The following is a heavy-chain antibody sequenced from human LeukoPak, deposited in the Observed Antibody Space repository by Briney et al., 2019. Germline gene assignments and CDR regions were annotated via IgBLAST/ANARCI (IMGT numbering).Heavy chain of an antibody. J-gene: IGHJ4*02. CDR3: AAMVREDNFDY. CDR1: GDSISSGDYY. D-gene: IGHD3-10*01. CDR2: ISSSGST. V-gene: IGHV4-61*02. Sequence: SQTLSLTCTVSGDSISSGDYYWSWIRQPAGKGLEWIGRISSSGSTNYNPSLKSRVTISVDTSKKQFSLKLSSVTAADTAVYYCAAMVREDNFDYWGQGTLVTVSS.